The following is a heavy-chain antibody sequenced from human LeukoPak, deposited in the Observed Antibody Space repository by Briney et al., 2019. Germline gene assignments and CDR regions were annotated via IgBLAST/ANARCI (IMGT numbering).Heavy chain of an antibody. CDR3: ARGVGDYHPNFDY. V-gene: IGHV3-21*01. J-gene: IGHJ4*02. Sequence: GGSLRLSCAASGFSLSRYNMNWVRQAPGKGLEWVSSISSTNGYIYYADSVKGRFTISRDNAKNSLYLQMDSLRVEDTAVYYCARGVGDYHPNFDYWGQGTLVTVSS. CDR1: GFSLSRYN. CDR2: ISSTNGYI. D-gene: IGHD3-3*01.